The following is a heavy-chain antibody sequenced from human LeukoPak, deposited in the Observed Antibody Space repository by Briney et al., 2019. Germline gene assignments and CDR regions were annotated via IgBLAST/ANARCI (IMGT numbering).Heavy chain of an antibody. CDR2: INSDGSST. V-gene: IGHV3-74*01. J-gene: IGHJ3*02. Sequence: GGSLRLSCAASGFTFSSCWMHWVRQAPGKGLVWVSRINSDGSSTSYADSVKGRFTISRDNAKNTLYLQMNSLRAEDTAVYYCARDLIYYGSGSYGAFDIWGQGTMVTVSS. D-gene: IGHD3-10*01. CDR3: ARDLIYYGSGSYGAFDI. CDR1: GFTFSSCW.